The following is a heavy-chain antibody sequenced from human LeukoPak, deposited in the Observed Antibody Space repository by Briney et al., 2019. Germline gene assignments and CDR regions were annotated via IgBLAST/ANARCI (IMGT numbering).Heavy chain of an antibody. Sequence: GGSLRLSCAASRFAFSTYWMSWVRQAPGKGLEWVANIKEDGSEKYYVDSVKGRFTIHRDNAKNSLYLQMNRLRAEDTAVYYCARDSPGSSRFYHYYGLDVWGQGTTVTVSS. V-gene: IGHV3-7*05. CDR2: IKEDGSEK. CDR3: ARDSPGSSRFYHYYGLDV. D-gene: IGHD6-6*01. CDR1: RFAFSTYW. J-gene: IGHJ6*02.